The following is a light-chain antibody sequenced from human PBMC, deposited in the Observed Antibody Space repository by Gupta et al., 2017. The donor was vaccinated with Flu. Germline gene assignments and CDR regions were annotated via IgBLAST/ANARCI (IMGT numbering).Light chain of an antibody. V-gene: IGKV1-5*03. Sequence: TLSCRASQSIETYLAWYQQKPGKAPKLLIYKASNLESGVPSRFSGSGSGTEFTLTISSLQPDDFATYYCQQYNDYSRTFGQGTKVEIK. CDR1: QSIETY. CDR3: QQYNDYSRT. CDR2: KAS. J-gene: IGKJ1*01.